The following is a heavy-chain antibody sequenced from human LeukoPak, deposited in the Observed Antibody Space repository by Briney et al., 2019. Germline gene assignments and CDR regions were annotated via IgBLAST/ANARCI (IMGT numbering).Heavy chain of an antibody. Sequence: GGSLRLSCAASGFTFSSYGMHWVRQAPGKGLEWVAVISYDGSNKYYADSVKGRFTISRDNSKNTLYLQMNSLRAEDTAVYYCAKEECSSTSCYKNFDYWGQGTLVTVSS. J-gene: IGHJ4*02. D-gene: IGHD2-2*01. CDR1: GFTFSSYG. CDR2: ISYDGSNK. CDR3: AKEECSSTSCYKNFDY. V-gene: IGHV3-30*18.